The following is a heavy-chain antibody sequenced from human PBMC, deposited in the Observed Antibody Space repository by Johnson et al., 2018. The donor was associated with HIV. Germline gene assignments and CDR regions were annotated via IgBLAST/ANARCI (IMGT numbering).Heavy chain of an antibody. CDR1: EFSVSGNY. V-gene: IGHV3-74*02. CDR2: FNNDGNTT. CDR3: ARMGLTGAFDI. Sequence: EVQLVESGGGLVRPGGSLRLSCAAYEFSVSGNYMTWVRQAPGKGLEWVSRFNNDGNTTTYADSVKGRFTISRDNAKNTLYLQMDSLRAEDTAVYYCARMGLTGAFDIWGQGTMVTVSS. D-gene: IGHD3-9*01. J-gene: IGHJ3*02.